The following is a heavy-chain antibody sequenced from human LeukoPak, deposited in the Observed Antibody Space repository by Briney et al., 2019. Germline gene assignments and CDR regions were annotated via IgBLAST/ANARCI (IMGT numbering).Heavy chain of an antibody. CDR2: ISAYNGNT. V-gene: IGHV1-18*01. J-gene: IGHJ5*02. CDR1: GYTFTSYA. Sequence: ASVKVSCKASGYTFTSYAMNWVRQAPGQGLEWMGWISAYNGNTNYARKLQGRVTMTTDTSTSTAYMELRSLRSDDTAVYYCARVKNRFGELFDNWFDPWGQGTLVTVSS. CDR3: ARVKNRFGELFDNWFDP. D-gene: IGHD3-10*01.